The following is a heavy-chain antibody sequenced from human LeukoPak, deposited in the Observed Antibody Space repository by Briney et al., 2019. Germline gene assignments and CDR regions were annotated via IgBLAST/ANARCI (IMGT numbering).Heavy chain of an antibody. J-gene: IGHJ3*02. CDR3: ATKQGPYVVVGAFDI. V-gene: IGHV4-34*01. CDR1: GGSFSGYY. Sequence: SETLSLTCAVYGGSFSGYYWSWIRQPPGKGLEWIGEINHSGSTNYNPSLKSRVTISVDTSKNQFSLKLSSVTAADTAVYYCATKQGPYVVVGAFDIWGQGTMVTVSS. CDR2: INHSGST. D-gene: IGHD2-2*01.